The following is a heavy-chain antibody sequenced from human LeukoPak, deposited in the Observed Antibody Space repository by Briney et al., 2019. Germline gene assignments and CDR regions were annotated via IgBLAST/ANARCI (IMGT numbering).Heavy chain of an antibody. Sequence: PGRSLRLSCAASGFTFDDYAMHWVRQAPGKGLEWVSGISWNSGSIGYADSVKGRFTISRDNAKNSLYLQMNSLRAEDTAVYYCVRYYGSGSPYREYYFDYWGQGTLVTVSS. CDR2: ISWNSGSI. J-gene: IGHJ4*02. CDR3: VRYYGSGSPYREYYFDY. CDR1: GFTFDDYA. V-gene: IGHV3-9*01. D-gene: IGHD3-10*01.